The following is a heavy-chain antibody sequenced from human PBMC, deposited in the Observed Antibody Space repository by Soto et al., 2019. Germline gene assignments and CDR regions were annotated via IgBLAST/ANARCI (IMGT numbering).Heavy chain of an antibody. J-gene: IGHJ4*02. Sequence: QVQLVQSGAEVKKPGASVKVSCKAAGYTFTNYDINWVRQARGQGLEWMGWLNPNSGDTSIAQKFRGRLTMTRNTAISTAYMELSSLRSEDSAVYYCARENGDFDYWGQGSQVTVSS. CDR3: ARENGDFDY. V-gene: IGHV1-8*01. CDR2: LNPNSGDT. D-gene: IGHD4-17*01. CDR1: GYTFTNYD.